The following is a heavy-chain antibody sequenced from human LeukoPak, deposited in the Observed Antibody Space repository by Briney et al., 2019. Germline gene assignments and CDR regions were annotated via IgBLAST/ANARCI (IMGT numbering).Heavy chain of an antibody. D-gene: IGHD2/OR15-2a*01. CDR2: IHTSWST. J-gene: IGHJ4*02. Sequence: SQTLSLTCTVSGGSSDYYYWTWARHPARKGLEWIGRIHTSWSTNYNPALKSRVTMSVETYKNQCCLTLNSVTSEYTAGYFCERESMGDFDHWGQGTLVTVSS. CDR3: ERESMGDFDH. V-gene: IGHV4-4*07. CDR1: GGSSDYYY.